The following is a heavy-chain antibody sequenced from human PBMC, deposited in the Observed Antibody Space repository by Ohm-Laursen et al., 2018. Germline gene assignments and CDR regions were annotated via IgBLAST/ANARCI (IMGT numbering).Heavy chain of an antibody. V-gene: IGHV3-9*01. D-gene: IGHD6-19*01. CDR2: ISWNSGSI. CDR3: AKDPSGYSSGWYDY. CDR1: GFTFDDYA. Sequence: SLRLSCAASGFTFDDYAMHWVRQAPGKGLEWVSGISWNSGSIGYADSVKGRFTISRDNAKNSLYLQMNSLRAEDTALYYCAKDPSGYSSGWYDYWGQGTLVTVSS. J-gene: IGHJ4*02.